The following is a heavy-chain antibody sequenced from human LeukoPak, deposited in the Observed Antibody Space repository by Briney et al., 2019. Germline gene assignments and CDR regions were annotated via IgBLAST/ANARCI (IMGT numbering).Heavy chain of an antibody. D-gene: IGHD3-22*01. J-gene: IGHJ4*02. Sequence: GGSLRLSCAASGFTFSSYAMSWVRQAPGKGLEWVSAISADATGTYYEDSVKGRFTVSRDKSKNTLYLQMNSLRAEDTAVYYCARGGYYSDSRDYYPFDYWGQGTLVTVSS. CDR2: ISADATGT. CDR3: ARGGYYSDSRDYYPFDY. CDR1: GFTFSSYA. V-gene: IGHV3-23*01.